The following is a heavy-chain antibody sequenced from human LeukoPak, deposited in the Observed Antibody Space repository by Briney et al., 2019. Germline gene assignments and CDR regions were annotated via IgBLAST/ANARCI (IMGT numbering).Heavy chain of an antibody. V-gene: IGHV4-59*12. CDR2: IYHSGST. CDR3: ARSRNGAVPFDAFDI. D-gene: IGHD1-14*01. Sequence: SETLSLTCTVSGASISSYSWSWIRQPPGKGLEWIGSIYHSGSTYYNPSLKSRVTMSVDTSKNQFSLKLSSVTAADTAVYYCARSRNGAVPFDAFDIWGQGTMVTVSS. J-gene: IGHJ3*02. CDR1: GASISSYS.